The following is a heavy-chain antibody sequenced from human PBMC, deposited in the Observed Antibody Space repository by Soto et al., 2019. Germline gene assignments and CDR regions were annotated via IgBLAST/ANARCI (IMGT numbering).Heavy chain of an antibody. CDR1: CDSVTSHY. V-gene: IGHV4-59*02. Sequence: PSETLSLTGSFSCDSVTSHYLTWIRQSPDNGLYCIGYIHYTVVSHXXPSLKSRXXISVDISNNHXTLQLTSFTVEYTSLYYCARVVRGGHYMDVWRKGTTVTVSS. CDR3: ARVVRGGHYMDV. CDR2: IHYTVVS. D-gene: IGHD2-15*01. J-gene: IGHJ6*03.